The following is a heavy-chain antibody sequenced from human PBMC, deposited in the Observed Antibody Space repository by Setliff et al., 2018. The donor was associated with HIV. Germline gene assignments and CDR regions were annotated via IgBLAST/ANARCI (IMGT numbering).Heavy chain of an antibody. CDR1: GGSISSHY. CDR2: IYYTGTT. CDR3: ARDNYYDSSGIDY. J-gene: IGHJ4*02. D-gene: IGHD3-22*01. V-gene: IGHV4-59*11. Sequence: SETLSLTCTVSGVSGGSISSHYWNWIRQPPGKGLEWIGYIYYTGTTKNNPSLKSRVTISVNTSKSQFSLKLSSVTAADTAVYYCARDNYYDSSGIDYWGQGTLVTVSS.